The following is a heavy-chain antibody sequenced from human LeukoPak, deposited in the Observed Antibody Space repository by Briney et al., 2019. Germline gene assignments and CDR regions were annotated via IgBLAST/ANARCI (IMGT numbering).Heavy chain of an antibody. CDR1: GFIFHNAW. Sequence: GGSLRLSCAASGFIFHNAWMTWVRQAPGKGLEWVGRIKSNPDGGTADYAAPVKGRFIISRDDSKKTLYLQLNSLKTEDTAVYYCTTLSYDVHYWGQGTLVTVSS. V-gene: IGHV3-15*05. CDR2: IKSNPDGGTA. CDR3: TTLSYDVHY. D-gene: IGHD3-3*01. J-gene: IGHJ4*02.